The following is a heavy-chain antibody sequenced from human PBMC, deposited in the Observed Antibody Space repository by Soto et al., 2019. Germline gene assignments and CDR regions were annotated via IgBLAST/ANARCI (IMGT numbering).Heavy chain of an antibody. J-gene: IGHJ6*02. CDR3: ARDGTNDYGGRGYYYYGMDV. D-gene: IGHD4-17*01. Sequence: ASVKVSCKASGYTFTGYYMHWVRQAPGQGLEWMGWINPNSGGTNYAQKFQGWVTMTRDTSISTAYMELSRLRSDDTAVYYCARDGTNDYGGRGYYYYGMDVWGQGTTVTVSS. CDR1: GYTFTGYY. CDR2: INPNSGGT. V-gene: IGHV1-2*04.